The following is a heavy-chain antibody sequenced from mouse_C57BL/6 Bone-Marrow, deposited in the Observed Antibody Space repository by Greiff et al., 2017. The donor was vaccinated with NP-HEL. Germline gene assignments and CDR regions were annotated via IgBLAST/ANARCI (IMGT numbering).Heavy chain of an antibody. D-gene: IGHD2-3*01. CDR3: ARSGDLWDGFPYAMDY. CDR1: GYTFTDYY. CDR2: INPYNGGT. J-gene: IGHJ4*01. V-gene: IGHV1-19*01. Sequence: EVQLQQSGPVLVKPGASVKMSCKASGYTFTDYYMNWVKQSHGKSLEWIGVINPYNGGTSYNQKFKGKATLTVDKYSSTAYMELNSLTSEDSAVYYCARSGDLWDGFPYAMDYWGQGTSVTVSS.